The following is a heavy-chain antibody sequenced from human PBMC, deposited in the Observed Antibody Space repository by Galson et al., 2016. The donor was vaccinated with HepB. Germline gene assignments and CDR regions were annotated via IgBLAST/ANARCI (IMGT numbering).Heavy chain of an antibody. V-gene: IGHV4-39*01. CDR1: GGSIRSRDYY. J-gene: IGHJ4*02. CDR2: IFYTGTP. Sequence: ETLSLTCRVSGGSIRSRDYYCGRIRQSPGKELEWLGSIFYTGTPYSNPSPRCRVTISVDTSKNHFSLTLNSATAADTSVYFCARQRGFCSSSSCSARLDGISWYHFDSWGQGTLVTVSS. D-gene: IGHD2-2*01. CDR3: ARQRGFCSSSSCSARLDGISWYHFDS.